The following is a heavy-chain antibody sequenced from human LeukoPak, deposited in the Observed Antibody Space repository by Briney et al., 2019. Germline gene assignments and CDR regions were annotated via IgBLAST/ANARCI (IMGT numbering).Heavy chain of an antibody. CDR2: MSPNSGNT. V-gene: IGHV1-8*01. D-gene: IGHD6-19*01. Sequence: ASVKVSCKASGYTFTSYDINWVRQATGQGLEWMGWMSPNSGNTGYAQKFQGRVTMTRNTSISTAYMELSSLRSEDTAVYYCAKDSKQWLIQPYYFDYWGQGTLVTVSS. J-gene: IGHJ4*02. CDR3: AKDSKQWLIQPYYFDY. CDR1: GYTFTSYD.